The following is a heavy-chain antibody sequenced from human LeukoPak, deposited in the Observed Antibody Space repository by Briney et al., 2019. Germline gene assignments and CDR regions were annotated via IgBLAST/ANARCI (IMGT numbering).Heavy chain of an antibody. CDR3: AVGGYSYGQPVDY. Sequence: PSETLSLTCAVSGGSINSGGYSWSWIRQPPGKGLEWIGYIYHSGSTNYNPSLKSRVTISVDTSKNQFSLKLSSVTAADTAVYYCAVGGYSYGQPVDYWGQGTLVTVSS. D-gene: IGHD5-18*01. J-gene: IGHJ4*02. CDR1: GGSINSGGYS. CDR2: IYHSGST. V-gene: IGHV4-30-2*01.